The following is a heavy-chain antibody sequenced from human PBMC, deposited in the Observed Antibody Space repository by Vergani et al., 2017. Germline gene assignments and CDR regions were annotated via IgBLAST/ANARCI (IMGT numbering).Heavy chain of an antibody. J-gene: IGHJ4*02. CDR2: TYYSGST. D-gene: IGHD6-13*01. CDR1: GGSISSGGYY. CDR3: ARAPYSSSWVYYFDY. V-gene: IGHV4-31*03. Sequence: QVQLQESGPGLVKPSQTLSLTCTVSGGSISSGGYYWSWIRQHPGKGLEWIGYTYYSGSTYYNPSLKSRVTISVDTSKNQFSLKLSSVTAADTAVYYCARAPYSSSWVYYFDYWGQGTLVTVSS.